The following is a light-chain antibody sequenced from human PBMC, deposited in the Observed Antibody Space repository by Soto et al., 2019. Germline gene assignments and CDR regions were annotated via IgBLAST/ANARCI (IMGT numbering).Light chain of an antibody. Sequence: AIRRPKSPSSLSASVGDRVTITCRASQGIRDNLNWYQQRPGKAPKLLIYAASSLQSGVPSRFSGSGSGTDFTLTISRLQPEDFATYYCVQDYNFLWTFGQGTKVDIK. CDR2: AAS. V-gene: IGKV1-6*01. J-gene: IGKJ1*01. CDR1: QGIRDN. CDR3: VQDYNFLWT.